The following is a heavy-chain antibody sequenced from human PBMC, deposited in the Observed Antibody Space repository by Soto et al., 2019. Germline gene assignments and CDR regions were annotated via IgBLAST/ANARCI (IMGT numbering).Heavy chain of an antibody. Sequence: EVHLLVSGGGLVRPGGSLRLSCTGSGFIFKDYAMTWVRQGPGKGLEWVSTMSESGDVISYRDSVKGRFTMSRDMSNSTLYLEMNGLRAEDTAMYYCAKKLYSGTSYDLESWGPGTLVTVSS. D-gene: IGHD1-26*01. CDR1: GFIFKDYA. V-gene: IGHV3-23*01. CDR3: AKKLYSGTSYDLES. J-gene: IGHJ1*01. CDR2: MSESGDVI.